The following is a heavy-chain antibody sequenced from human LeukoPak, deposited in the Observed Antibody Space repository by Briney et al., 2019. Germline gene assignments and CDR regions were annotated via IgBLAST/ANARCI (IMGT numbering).Heavy chain of an antibody. V-gene: IGHV4-4*07. CDR3: ARVRLDIGRHYYMDV. CDR2: IFTSGST. CDR1: GVPITSSY. D-gene: IGHD5-12*01. Sequence: SETLSLTCTVSGVPITSSYWGWIRQPAGKGLEWVGLIFTSGSTNYNSSLESRLSLSVDTPTNQFSLRLSSVTAADTAVYYCARVRLDIGRHYYMDVWGEGTTVTVSS. J-gene: IGHJ6*03.